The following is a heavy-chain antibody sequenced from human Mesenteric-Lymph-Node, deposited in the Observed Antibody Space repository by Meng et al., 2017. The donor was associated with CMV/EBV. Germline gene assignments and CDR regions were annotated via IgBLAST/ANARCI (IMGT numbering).Heavy chain of an antibody. CDR1: GYSSRIRPWY. CDR2: GHQCGTT. CDR3: ASRGNYDCDDSEY. Sequence: EAAPVRVRTSETLALPCLVLGYSSRIRPWYRPWIRPPPAKGVEWVGRGHQCGTTYYHPSLQRRLSIYVGTSAQLFSLRLTTVTDGDTASYYCASRGNYDCDDSEYWGQGTLVTVSS. J-gene: IGHJ4*02. V-gene: IGHV4-39*01. D-gene: IGHD3-22*01.